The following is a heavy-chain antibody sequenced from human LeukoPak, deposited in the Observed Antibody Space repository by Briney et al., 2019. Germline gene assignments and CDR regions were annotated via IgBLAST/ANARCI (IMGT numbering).Heavy chain of an antibody. D-gene: IGHD1-26*01. J-gene: IGHJ4*02. Sequence: SETLCLTCTVSGGSISSGGYYWSWIRQHPGKGLEWIGYIYYSGSTYYNPSLKSRVTISVDTSKNQFSLKLSSVTAADTAVYYCARLGELLLFDYWGQGTLVTVSS. CDR1: GGSISSGGYY. V-gene: IGHV4-31*03. CDR3: ARLGELLLFDY. CDR2: IYYSGST.